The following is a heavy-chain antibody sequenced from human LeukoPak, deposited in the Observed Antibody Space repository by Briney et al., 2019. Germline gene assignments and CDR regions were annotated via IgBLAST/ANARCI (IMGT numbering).Heavy chain of an antibody. D-gene: IGHD3-3*01. CDR2: IIPLLGIA. V-gene: IGHV1-69*02. J-gene: IGHJ6*04. CDR3: GSEYEFFGMGV. CDR1: GGTFSSYT. Sequence: SVKVSCKASGGTFSSYTISWVRQAPGQGLEWMGRIIPLLGIANYAQKFQRRVTITADKYTSTSYKELGRQRSEEKAGNYCGSEYEFFGMGVRGKGTTVTVSS.